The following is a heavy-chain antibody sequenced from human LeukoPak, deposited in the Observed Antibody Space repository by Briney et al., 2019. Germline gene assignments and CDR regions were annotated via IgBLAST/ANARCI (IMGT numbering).Heavy chain of an antibody. CDR1: GGSISSGDYY. V-gene: IGHV4-30-4*01. J-gene: IGHJ4*02. D-gene: IGHD5-18*01. Sequence: SQTLSLTCTVSGGSISSGDYYWSWIRQPPGKGLEWIVYIYYSGSTYYNPSLKSRVTISVDTSKNQFSLKLSSVTAAHTAVYYCARGEPFGVDPGYSYGLDYWGQGTLVTVSS. CDR3: ARGEPFGVDPGYSYGLDY. CDR2: IYYSGST.